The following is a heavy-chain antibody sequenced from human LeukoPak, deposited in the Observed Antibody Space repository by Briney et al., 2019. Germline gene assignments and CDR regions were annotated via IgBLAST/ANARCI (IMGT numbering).Heavy chain of an antibody. CDR1: GYTFTSNG. CDR2: MNPNSGNT. D-gene: IGHD6-19*01. V-gene: IGHV1-8*03. Sequence: ASVKVSCKASGYTFTSNGITWVRQAPGQGLEWMGWMNPNSGNTGYAQKFQGRVTITRNTSISTAYMELSSLRSEDTAVYYCAKEQQWLVFAGVDFWGQGTLVTVSS. J-gene: IGHJ4*02. CDR3: AKEQQWLVFAGVDF.